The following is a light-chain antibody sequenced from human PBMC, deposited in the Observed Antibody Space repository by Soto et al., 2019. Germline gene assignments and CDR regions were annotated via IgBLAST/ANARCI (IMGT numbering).Light chain of an antibody. V-gene: IGLV1-40*01. J-gene: IGLJ2*01. Sequence: QSVLTQPPSVSGAPGQRGTISCTGSGSNIGAGYDVHWYQQLPGTAPKLLIYGNSNRPSGVPDRFSGSKSGTSASLAITGLQAEDEADYYCQSYDSSLSGPDVVFGGGTKLTVL. CDR3: QSYDSSLSGPDVV. CDR1: GSNIGAGYD. CDR2: GNS.